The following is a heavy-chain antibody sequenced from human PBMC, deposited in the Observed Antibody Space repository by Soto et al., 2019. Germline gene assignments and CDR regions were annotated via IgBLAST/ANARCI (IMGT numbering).Heavy chain of an antibody. V-gene: IGHV1-69*12. CDR1: GGSFSNYG. J-gene: IGHJ6*02. CDR3: ARGDATKIIVTTYYGLDV. D-gene: IGHD3-22*01. Sequence: QVQVVQSGAEVKKPGSSVKVSCKASGGSFSNYGISWVRQAPGQGLEWMGGIIPVFGTPHYAQKFQDRVTITADESTSTVYMAVSSLTSEATAVYYCARGDATKIIVTTYYGLDVWGQGTTVTVSS. CDR2: IIPVFGTP.